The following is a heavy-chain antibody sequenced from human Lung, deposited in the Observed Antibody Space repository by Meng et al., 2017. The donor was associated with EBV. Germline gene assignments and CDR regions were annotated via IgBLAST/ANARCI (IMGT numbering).Heavy chain of an antibody. J-gene: IGHJ2*01. V-gene: IGHV1-69*01. CDR3: ARGATSVFDL. Sequence: QVQLVQSGAEVKKPGSAVRVSCKASGGTFSSYAISWVRQAPGQGLEWMGGIIPMFGTAKYAQKFQARVTITADESTSTAYMELTSLISEDTAVYYCARGATSVFDLWGRGTLVTVSS. CDR2: IIPMFGTA. CDR1: GGTFSSYA.